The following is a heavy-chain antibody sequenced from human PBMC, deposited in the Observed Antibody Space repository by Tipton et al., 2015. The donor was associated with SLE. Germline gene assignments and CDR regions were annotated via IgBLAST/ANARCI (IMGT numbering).Heavy chain of an antibody. J-gene: IGHJ4*02. V-gene: IGHV4-4*02. CDR1: GFTFSSYGM. Sequence: SLRLSCAASGFTFSSYGMNWVRQAPGKGLEWVGEIYHSGIINFNPSLKSRLTMSVDKSKNQFSLNLNFVTAADTAFYYCARVYDEIDYWGQGTLVTVSS. CDR2: IYHSGII. D-gene: IGHD3-22*01. CDR3: ARVYDEIDY.